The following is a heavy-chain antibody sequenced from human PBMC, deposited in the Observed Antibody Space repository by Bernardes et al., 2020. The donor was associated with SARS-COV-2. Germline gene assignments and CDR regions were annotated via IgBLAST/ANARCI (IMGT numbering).Heavy chain of an antibody. J-gene: IGHJ5*02. CDR1: GGAITNDGFY. Sequence: SESLSLTCTVSGGAITNDGFYWAWIRQAAGKGLEWVGRIHGSGNTDYNPSLKRRVIVSVDMSRGQFSLSLPSVTVADTAVYYCARVGGGYLNYFDRWGQGIMVTVSS. D-gene: IGHD3-10*01. CDR2: IHGSGNT. CDR3: ARVGGGYLNYFDR. V-gene: IGHV4-61*02.